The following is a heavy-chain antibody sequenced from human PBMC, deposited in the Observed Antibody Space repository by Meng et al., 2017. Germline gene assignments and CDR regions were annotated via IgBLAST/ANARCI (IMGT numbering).Heavy chain of an antibody. D-gene: IGHD3/OR15-3a*01. CDR1: GGAFSGYT. CDR3: ARVLDPVLVEFDY. Sequence: QMQLAEWGAGLLKHSETLALTRAVYGGAFSGYTWSWIRQPPGKGLEWIGEINHSGSTNYNPSLKSRVTISVDTSKNQFSLKLSSVTAADTAVYYCARVLDPVLVEFDYWGQGTLVTVSS. J-gene: IGHJ4*02. CDR2: INHSGST. V-gene: IGHV4-34*01.